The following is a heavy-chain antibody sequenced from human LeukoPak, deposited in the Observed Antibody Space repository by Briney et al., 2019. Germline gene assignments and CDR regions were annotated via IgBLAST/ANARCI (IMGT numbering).Heavy chain of an antibody. J-gene: IGHJ4*02. Sequence: ASVKASCKASGYTFTSYDINWVRQATGQGLEWMGWMNPNSGITGYAQKFQGRVTMTRNTSISTAYMELSSLRSEDTAVYYCARGSDSSGYSIDYWGQGTLVTVSS. CDR2: MNPNSGIT. V-gene: IGHV1-8*01. D-gene: IGHD3-22*01. CDR1: GYTFTSYD. CDR3: ARGSDSSGYSIDY.